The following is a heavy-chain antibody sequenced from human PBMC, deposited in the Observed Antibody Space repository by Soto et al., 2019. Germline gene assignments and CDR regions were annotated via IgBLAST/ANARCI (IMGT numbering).Heavy chain of an antibody. CDR3: TRGTFETTAPFY. CDR1: GGSISNYR. Sequence: PSETLSLTCTVSGGSISNYRWSWVRQPAGKGLEWIGRIFASGRTNYNPSLQSRVTMSVDTSKNQFSLKLYSVTAADTAVYYCTRGTFETTAPFYWGQGTLATVSS. D-gene: IGHD1-7*01. V-gene: IGHV4-4*07. CDR2: IFASGRT. J-gene: IGHJ4*02.